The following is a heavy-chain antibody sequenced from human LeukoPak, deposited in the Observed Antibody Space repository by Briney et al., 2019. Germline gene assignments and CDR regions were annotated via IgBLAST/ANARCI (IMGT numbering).Heavy chain of an antibody. V-gene: IGHV3-15*01. CDR1: GFTFSNAW. D-gene: IGHD1-14*01. Sequence: GGSLRLSCAASGFTFSNAWMSWVHQAPGKGLEWVGRIKSKTDGGTTDYAAPVKGRFTISRDDSKNTLYLQMNSLKTEDTAVYYCARVGPWVNPDYYYYYMDVWGKGTTVTVSS. J-gene: IGHJ6*03. CDR2: IKSKTDGGTT. CDR3: ARVGPWVNPDYYYYYMDV.